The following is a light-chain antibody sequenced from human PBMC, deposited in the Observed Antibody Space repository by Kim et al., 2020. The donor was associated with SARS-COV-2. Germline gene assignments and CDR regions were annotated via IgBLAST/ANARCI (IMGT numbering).Light chain of an antibody. CDR3: QAWDSSTAWV. CDR1: KLGDKY. J-gene: IGLJ3*02. V-gene: IGLV3-1*01. Sequence: SYELTQPPSVSVSPGQTASITCSGDKLGDKYACWYQQKPGQSPVLVIYQDSKRPSAIPERFSGSNSGNTATLTISGTQAMDEADYYCQAWDSSTAWVFGGGTQLTVL. CDR2: QDS.